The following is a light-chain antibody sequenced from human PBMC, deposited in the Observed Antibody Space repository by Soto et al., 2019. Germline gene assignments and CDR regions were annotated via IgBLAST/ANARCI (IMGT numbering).Light chain of an antibody. CDR2: GAS. CDR3: QQYNNWPRA. V-gene: IGKV3-15*01. Sequence: EIVMTQSPATLSVSPGESATLSCRASQSVSSNLACYQQKPGQAPRLLIYGASTRATGIPARFSGSGSGTEFTLTISSLQSEDFAVYYCQQYNNWPRAFGKGAKVEIK. CDR1: QSVSSN. J-gene: IGKJ1*01.